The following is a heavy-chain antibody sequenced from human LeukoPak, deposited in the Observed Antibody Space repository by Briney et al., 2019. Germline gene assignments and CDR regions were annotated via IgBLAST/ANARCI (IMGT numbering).Heavy chain of an antibody. J-gene: IGHJ3*02. CDR1: GYTFTSYG. D-gene: IGHD6-13*01. Sequence: GASVKVSCKASGYTFTSYGINWVRQATGQGLEWMGWMNPNSGNTGYAQKFQGRVTMTRNTSISTAYMELSSLRSEDTAVYYCARTPGYSSSLRNAFDIWGQGTMVSVSS. CDR2: MNPNSGNT. CDR3: ARTPGYSSSLRNAFDI. V-gene: IGHV1-8*02.